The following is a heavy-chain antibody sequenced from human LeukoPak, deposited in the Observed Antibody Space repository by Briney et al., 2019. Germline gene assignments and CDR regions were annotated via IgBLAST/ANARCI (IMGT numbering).Heavy chain of an antibody. CDR1: GGSISSYY. Sequence: SETLSLTCTVSGGSISSYYWSWIRQPAGKGLEGIGRIYTSGSTNYNPSLKSRVTMSVDTSKNQFSLKLSSVTAADTAVYYCARDSSSGYYHYYTDGWGKGATVTVSS. CDR2: IYTSGST. V-gene: IGHV4-4*07. CDR3: ARDSSSGYYHYYTDG. J-gene: IGHJ6*03. D-gene: IGHD6-6*01.